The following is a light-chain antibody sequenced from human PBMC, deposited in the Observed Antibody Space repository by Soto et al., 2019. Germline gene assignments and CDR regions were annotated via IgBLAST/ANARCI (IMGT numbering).Light chain of an antibody. V-gene: IGKV3-15*01. CDR2: GAS. Sequence: EIVMTQSPATLSVSPGERVTLSCKASRSVRSNLAWYQQKPGQAPRLLISGASTRATGITDRFSGSGSGTELPLTINSLQSEDFAVYYCQQYNYWPGTFGQGTKVEIK. CDR3: QQYNYWPGT. CDR1: RSVRSN. J-gene: IGKJ1*01.